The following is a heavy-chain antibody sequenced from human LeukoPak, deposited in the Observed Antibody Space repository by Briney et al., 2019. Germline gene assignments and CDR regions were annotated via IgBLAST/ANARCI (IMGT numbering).Heavy chain of an antibody. D-gene: IGHD6-19*01. CDR3: ARQGTYSSAIGMGY. J-gene: IGHJ4*02. CDR1: GYSFIRYH. Sequence: ASVKVSCKASGYSFIRYHIHWVRQAPGQGLEWMGVLKLYDGSISHAQKFQGRVTMTRDTSTRTVYMEVNSLRSEDTAVYYCARQGTYSSAIGMGYWGQGTLVTVSS. CDR2: LKLYDGSI. V-gene: IGHV1-46*01.